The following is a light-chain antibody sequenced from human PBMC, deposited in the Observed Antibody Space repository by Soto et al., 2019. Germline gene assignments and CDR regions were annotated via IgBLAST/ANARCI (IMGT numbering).Light chain of an antibody. V-gene: IGLV2-14*01. CDR1: SSDVGGYTY. Sequence: QPVLTQPASVSGSPGQSITISCTGTSSDVGGYTYVSWYQQHPGKAPKLMIYEVSERPSGVSDRFSGSKSGNTASLTISGLQAEDEADYYCSSYTRTDTVVFGGGTKLTVL. CDR3: SSYTRTDTVV. J-gene: IGLJ2*01. CDR2: EVS.